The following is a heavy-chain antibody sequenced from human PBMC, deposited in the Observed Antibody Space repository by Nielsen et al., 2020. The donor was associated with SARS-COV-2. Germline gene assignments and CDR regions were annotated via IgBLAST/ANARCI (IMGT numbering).Heavy chain of an antibody. Sequence: GESLKISCAASGFTFSSYWMHWVRQAPGKGLVWVSRINSDGSSTSYADSVKGRFTISRHNSYNTLLLQMNSLRGEDTAVYYCARDRTPYGDYVDYFEDWGQGTLVTVSS. J-gene: IGHJ4*02. CDR2: INSDGSST. CDR3: ARDRTPYGDYVDYFED. CDR1: GFTFSSYW. V-gene: IGHV3-74*01. D-gene: IGHD4-17*01.